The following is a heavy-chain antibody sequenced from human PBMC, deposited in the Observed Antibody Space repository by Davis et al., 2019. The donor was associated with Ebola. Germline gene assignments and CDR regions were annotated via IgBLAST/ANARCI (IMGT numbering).Heavy chain of an antibody. CDR1: GGTFSSYA. CDR2: IIPIFGTA. J-gene: IGHJ6*02. D-gene: IGHD3-3*01. Sequence: SVKVSCKASGGTFSSYAISWVRQAPGQGLEWMGGIIPIFGTANYAQKFQGRVTITADKSTSTAYMELNSLRSEDTAVYYCARDITIFGVVIKAEYYYGMDVWGQGTTVTVSS. CDR3: ARDITIFGVVIKAEYYYGMDV. V-gene: IGHV1-69*06.